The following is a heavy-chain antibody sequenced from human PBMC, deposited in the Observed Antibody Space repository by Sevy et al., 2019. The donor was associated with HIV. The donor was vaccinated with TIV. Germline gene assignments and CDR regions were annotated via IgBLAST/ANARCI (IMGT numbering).Heavy chain of an antibody. J-gene: IGHJ4*02. Sequence: SETLSLTCTVSGGSISSSSYYWGWIRQPPGKGLEWIGSIYYSGSTYYNPSLKSRVTISVDTSKNQFSLKLSSVTAADTAVYYCASRRGSRSPDNYFDYWGQGTLVTVSS. V-gene: IGHV4-39*01. D-gene: IGHD2-15*01. CDR3: ASRRGSRSPDNYFDY. CDR2: IYYSGST. CDR1: GGSISSSSYY.